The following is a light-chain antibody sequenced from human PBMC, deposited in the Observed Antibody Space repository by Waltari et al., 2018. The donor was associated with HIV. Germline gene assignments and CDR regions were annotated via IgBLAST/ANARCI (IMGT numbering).Light chain of an antibody. J-gene: IGLJ2*01. V-gene: IGLV1-40*01. CDR2: GNS. Sequence: QSELTQPPSVFAAPGQRVTISCTGSSSHIGAGYDVHWYQQVPGRAPKGVIYGNSTRPSGVPDRFSGSKSGSSASLVITGLQSEDEAEYYGQSYDSNLSGLFGGGTKVTVL. CDR1: SSHIGAGYD. CDR3: QSYDSNLSGL.